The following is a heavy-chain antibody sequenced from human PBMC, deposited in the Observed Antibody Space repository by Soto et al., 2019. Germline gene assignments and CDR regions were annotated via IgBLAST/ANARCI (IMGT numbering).Heavy chain of an antibody. CDR3: ARAPGYSGYDALDY. J-gene: IGHJ4*02. CDR1: GYIFSTYA. D-gene: IGHD5-12*01. CDR2: INSNGGST. Sequence: EVQLVESGGGLVQPGGSLRLSCAASGYIFSTYAMHWVRQAPGKGLEYVSVINSNGGSTFYANSVKGRFTISRDNSKNTLYLQMGSLRVEDTGVYYCARAPGYSGYDALDYWGQGTLVTVSS. V-gene: IGHV3-64*01.